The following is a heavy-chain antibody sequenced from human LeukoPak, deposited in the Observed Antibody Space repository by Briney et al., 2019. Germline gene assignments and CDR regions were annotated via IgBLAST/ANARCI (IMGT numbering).Heavy chain of an antibody. D-gene: IGHD2-21*01. CDR3: TTDDDIVGRAYYFDY. CDR1: GFTLCNAW. V-gene: IGHV3-15*01. J-gene: IGHJ4*02. CDR2: IKSKTDGGTT. Sequence: RGSLRHSRAASGFTLCNAWVSWVRPAPRERLGWVGRIKSKTDGGTTDYAAPVKARFTISRDDSKNTLYLQMNSLNTEETAVYYCTTDDDIVGRAYYFDYWGQGTLVTVSS.